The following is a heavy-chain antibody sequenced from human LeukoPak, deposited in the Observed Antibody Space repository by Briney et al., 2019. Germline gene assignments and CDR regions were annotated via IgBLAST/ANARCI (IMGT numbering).Heavy chain of an antibody. V-gene: IGHV3-49*04. J-gene: IGHJ3*02. CDR3: TRRYNYDSSGYYCVRDAFDI. CDR1: GFTFGDYV. Sequence: GGSLRLSCTASGFTFGDYVMSWVRQAPGKGLEWVGFIRSKAYGGTTKNAASVKGRFTISRDDSRSIAYLQMNSLKTEDTAVCYCTRRYNYDSSGYYCVRDAFDIWGQGTMVTVSS. CDR2: IRSKAYGGTT. D-gene: IGHD3-22*01.